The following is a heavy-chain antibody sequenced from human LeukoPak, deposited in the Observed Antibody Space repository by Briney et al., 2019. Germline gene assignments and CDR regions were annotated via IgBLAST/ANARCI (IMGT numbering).Heavy chain of an antibody. CDR3: ARDYDSSALMGDY. Sequence: GGSLRLSCAASGFTFSSYWMHWVRHAPGKGLVWVSRINSDGSSTSYADSVKGRFTISRDNAKNTLYLQMNSLRAEDTAVYYCARDYDSSALMGDYWGQGTLVTVSS. J-gene: IGHJ4*02. D-gene: IGHD3-22*01. CDR2: INSDGSST. V-gene: IGHV3-74*01. CDR1: GFTFSSYW.